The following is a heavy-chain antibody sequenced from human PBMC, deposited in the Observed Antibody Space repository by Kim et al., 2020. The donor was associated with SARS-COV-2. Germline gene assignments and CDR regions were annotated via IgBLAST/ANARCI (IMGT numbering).Heavy chain of an antibody. CDR3: AKDKMVDDAFDI. V-gene: IGHV3-9*01. D-gene: IGHD2-8*01. Sequence: GGSLRLSCAASGFTFDDYAMHWVRQAPGKGLEWVSGISWNSGSIGYADSVKGRFTISRDNAKNSLYLQMNSLRAEDTALYYCAKDKMVDDAFDIWGQGT. CDR2: ISWNSGSI. J-gene: IGHJ3*02. CDR1: GFTFDDYA.